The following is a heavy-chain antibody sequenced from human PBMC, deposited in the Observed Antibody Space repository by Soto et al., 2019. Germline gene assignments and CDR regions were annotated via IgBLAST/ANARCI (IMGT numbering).Heavy chain of an antibody. CDR2: ISAYNGNT. CDR1: GYTFTSYG. CDR3: ARARGAYYYDSSGYYYRSDYYYGMDV. Sequence: ASVKVSCKASGYTFTSYGISWVRQAPGQGLEWMGWISAYNGNTNYAQKLQGRVTMTTDTSTSTAYMELRSLRSDDTAVYYCARARGAYYYDSSGYYYRSDYYYGMDVWGQGTTVTVSS. D-gene: IGHD3-22*01. J-gene: IGHJ6*02. V-gene: IGHV1-18*01.